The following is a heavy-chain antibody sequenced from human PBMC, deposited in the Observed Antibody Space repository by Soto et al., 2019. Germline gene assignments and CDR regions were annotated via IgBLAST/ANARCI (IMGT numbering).Heavy chain of an antibody. CDR2: INHSGST. V-gene: IGHV4-34*01. D-gene: IGHD2-2*01. J-gene: IGHJ4*02. CDR3: ARVGDCSSTSCFRYLDY. Sequence: PSETLSLTCAGYGGSFSGYYWSWIRQPPGRGLEWIGEINHSGSTNYNPSLKSRVTISVDTSKHQFSLKLSSVTAADTAVYYCARVGDCSSTSCFRYLDYWGQGTLVTVSS. CDR1: GGSFSGYY.